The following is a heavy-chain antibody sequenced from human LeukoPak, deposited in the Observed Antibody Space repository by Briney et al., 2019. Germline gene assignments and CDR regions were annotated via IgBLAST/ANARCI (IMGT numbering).Heavy chain of an antibody. CDR3: ARRSLRDGYNYGDY. CDR2: IYPGDSDT. D-gene: IGHD5-24*01. Sequence: GESLKISCKGSGYTFTSYWIGWVRQMPGKGLEWMGVIYPGDSDTRYSPSFQGQVTISVDKSISTAYLQWSSLKASDTAMYYRARRSLRDGYNYGDYWGQGTLVTVSS. V-gene: IGHV5-51*01. J-gene: IGHJ4*02. CDR1: GYTFTSYW.